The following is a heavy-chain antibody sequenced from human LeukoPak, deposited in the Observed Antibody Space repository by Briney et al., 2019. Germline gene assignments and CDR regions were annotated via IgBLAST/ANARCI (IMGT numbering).Heavy chain of an antibody. CDR1: GYTFTSYW. CDR2: IYPRDSTT. Sequence: PGESLKISCKGSGYTFTSYWIGWVRQMPGKGLEWMGIIYPRDSTTRYSPAFEGQVTISVDKSITTAYLQRSSLKASDTAMYYCARRAIIQGTSALDFWGQGTVVIVSS. D-gene: IGHD3-3*01. V-gene: IGHV5-51*01. CDR3: ARRAIIQGTSALDF. J-gene: IGHJ4*02.